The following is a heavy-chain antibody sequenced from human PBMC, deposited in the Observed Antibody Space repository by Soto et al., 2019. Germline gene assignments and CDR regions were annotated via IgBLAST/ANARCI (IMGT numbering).Heavy chain of an antibody. J-gene: IGHJ4*02. CDR1: GYNFTSYG. CDR2: ISAYNGNT. CDR3: ARDPPWPPDRY. V-gene: IGHV1-18*01. Sequence: QVQLVQSGAEVKKPGASVKVSCKASGYNFTSYGISWVRQAPGQGLEWMGWISAYNGNTNYAQKLQGRVTMTTYTSTSTAYMGLRRLTSDDTSVYHCARDPPWPPDRYWGQGTRGTVSS. D-gene: IGHD5-12*01.